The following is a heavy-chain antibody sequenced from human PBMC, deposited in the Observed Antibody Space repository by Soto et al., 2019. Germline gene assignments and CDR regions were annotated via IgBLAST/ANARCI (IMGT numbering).Heavy chain of an antibody. CDR3: ARGAQGFFPVSGIYFYFDH. D-gene: IGHD3-22*01. J-gene: IGHJ4*02. CDR1: GYIFTDHL. CDR2: VHPDSGGT. Sequence: VQLVQSGAEVREAGAAVRVSCKTSGYIFTDHLIHWVRQSPGQGLQWVGWVHPDSGGTNVAQAFQDRVTMTADTSITTAYMDLARLRPDDTAIFYCARGAQGFFPVSGIYFYFDHWGQGTPVTVSS. V-gene: IGHV1-2*02.